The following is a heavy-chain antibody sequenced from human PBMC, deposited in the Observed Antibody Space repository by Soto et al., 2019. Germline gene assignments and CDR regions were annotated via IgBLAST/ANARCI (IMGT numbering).Heavy chain of an antibody. CDR1: GFTFRTYW. Sequence: EVQLVESGGGLVQPGGSLRLSCAASGFTFRTYWLSWVRQVPGKGLEWVANINLDGSEKNYVDSVKGRFTISRDNARNSLYLQMSCLRAEDTALYYCARDGSTSWYSYDYYGMDVWGQGTTVTVSS. CDR3: ARDGSTSWYSYDYYGMDV. D-gene: IGHD5-18*01. J-gene: IGHJ6*02. V-gene: IGHV3-7*05. CDR2: INLDGSEK.